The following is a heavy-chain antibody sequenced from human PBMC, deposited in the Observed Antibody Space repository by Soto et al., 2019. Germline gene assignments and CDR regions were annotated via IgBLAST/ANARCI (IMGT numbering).Heavy chain of an antibody. CDR1: GYTFTSYA. CDR2: INAGNGNT. J-gene: IGHJ6*04. CDR3: ARVEAAAGPYYCYGMDV. V-gene: IGHV1-3*05. Sequence: QVQLVQSGAEEKKPGASVKVSCKASGYTFTSYAMHWVRQAPGQRLEWMGWINAGNGNTKYSQKFQGRVTITRDTSASTAYMELSSLRSEDTAVYYCARVEAAAGPYYCYGMDVWGKGTTVTVSS. D-gene: IGHD6-13*01.